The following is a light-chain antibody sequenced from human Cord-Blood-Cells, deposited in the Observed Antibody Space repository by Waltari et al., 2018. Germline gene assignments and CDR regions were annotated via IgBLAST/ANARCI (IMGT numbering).Light chain of an antibody. CDR1: SGHSSYA. CDR2: LNSDGSH. CDR3: QTWGTVHAV. Sequence: QLVLTQSPSASASLGASVTLTCTLSSGHSSYAIAWHQQQPEKGPRYLMKLNSDGSHSKGDGIPDRFSGSSSGAERYLTISSLQSEDEADYYCQTWGTVHAVFGGGTQLTVL. V-gene: IGLV4-69*01. J-gene: IGLJ7*01.